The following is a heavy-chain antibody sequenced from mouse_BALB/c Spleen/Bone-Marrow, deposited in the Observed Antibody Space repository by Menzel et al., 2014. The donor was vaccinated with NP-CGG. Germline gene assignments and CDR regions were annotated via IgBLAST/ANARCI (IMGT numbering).Heavy chain of an antibody. CDR2: FNPYNDDS. D-gene: IGHD2-3*01. Sequence: EVKLMESGPELVKPGASVKTSCKASGYIFTAYVMHWVKQKPGQGLEWIGFFNPYNDDSNYNEKFKGKATLTSDKSSSTAYMELSSLTSEDSAVYYCAREGWLLRFDYWGQGTTLTVSS. CDR1: GYIFTAYV. J-gene: IGHJ2*01. V-gene: IGHV1-14*01. CDR3: AREGWLLRFDY.